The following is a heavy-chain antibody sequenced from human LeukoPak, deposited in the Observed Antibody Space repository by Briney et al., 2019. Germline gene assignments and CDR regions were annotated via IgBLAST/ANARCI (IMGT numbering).Heavy chain of an antibody. D-gene: IGHD3-3*01. J-gene: IGHJ4*02. V-gene: IGHV3-11*01. CDR2: ISSSGSTI. CDR1: GFTFSDYY. CDR3: ARATAEVGYGFFYGY. Sequence: PGGSLRLSCAASGFTFSDYYMSWIRQAPGKGLEWVSYISSSGSTIYYADSVKGRFTISRDNAKNSLHLQMNSLRAEDTAVYYCARATAEVGYGFFYGYWGQGTLVTVSS.